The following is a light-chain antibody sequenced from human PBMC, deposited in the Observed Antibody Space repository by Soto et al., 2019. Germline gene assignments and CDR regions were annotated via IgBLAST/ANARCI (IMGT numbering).Light chain of an antibody. Sequence: EIVMTQSPATLSVSPGERVTLSCRASQSVSNNLAWYQQKPGQAPRLLILGASTRATGLPARFIGSGSGTEFTLTITSLQSEDFAVYYCQQYNNWPPFTFGPGTKVDIK. CDR1: QSVSNN. CDR3: QQYNNWPPFT. CDR2: GAS. J-gene: IGKJ3*01. V-gene: IGKV3-15*01.